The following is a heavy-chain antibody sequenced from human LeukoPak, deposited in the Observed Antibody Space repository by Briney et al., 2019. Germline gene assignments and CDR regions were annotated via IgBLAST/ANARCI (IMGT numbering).Heavy chain of an antibody. D-gene: IGHD3-22*01. CDR1: GYTLTSYG. CDR3: ARTYYYDSSGYSAFDY. Sequence: ASVKVSCKASGYTLTSYGISWVRQAPGQGLEWMGWINAYNGNTNYAQKLQGRVTMTTDTSTSTAYMELRSLRSDDTAVYYCARTYYYDSSGYSAFDYWGQGTLVTVSS. CDR2: INAYNGNT. V-gene: IGHV1-18*01. J-gene: IGHJ4*02.